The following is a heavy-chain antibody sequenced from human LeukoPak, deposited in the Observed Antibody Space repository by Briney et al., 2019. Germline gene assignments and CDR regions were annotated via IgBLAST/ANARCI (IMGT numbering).Heavy chain of an antibody. J-gene: IGHJ4*02. Sequence: SETLSLTCTVSGGSISSYYWTWIRQPPGKGLEWIGYIYYSGSTNYNPSLESRVTISVDTSKNQLSLKLSSVTAADTAIYYCARDNPYYDSTGFHQDWGQGTLVTVSS. CDR2: IYYSGST. D-gene: IGHD3-22*01. CDR3: ARDNPYYDSTGFHQD. CDR1: GGSISSYY. V-gene: IGHV4-59*12.